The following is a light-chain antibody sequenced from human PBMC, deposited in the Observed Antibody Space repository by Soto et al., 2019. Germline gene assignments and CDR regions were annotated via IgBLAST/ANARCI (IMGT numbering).Light chain of an antibody. Sequence: QAVVTQPPSVSGAPGQRVTISCTGSSSNIGAGYDVHWYQQLPGTAPKLLIYGNSNRPSGVPDRFSGSKSGTSASLAITGLQAEDEADYYCQSYDSSLSAMVFGGGTKLPS. J-gene: IGLJ2*01. V-gene: IGLV1-40*01. CDR3: QSYDSSLSAMV. CDR1: SSNIGAGYD. CDR2: GNS.